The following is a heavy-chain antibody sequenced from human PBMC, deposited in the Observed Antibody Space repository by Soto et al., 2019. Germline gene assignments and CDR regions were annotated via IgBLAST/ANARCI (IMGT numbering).Heavy chain of an antibody. V-gene: IGHV3-23*01. D-gene: IGHD5-12*01. J-gene: IGHJ4*02. CDR2: ISGSAGRT. CDR3: VKDLVAKGGY. Sequence: PGGSLRLSCAASGFTFSIYAMSWVRQAPGKGLEWVSLISGSAGRTYYADSVKGRFTISRDNSKNTLDLQMNSLRAEDTAVYYCVKDLVAKGGYWGQGILVTVSS. CDR1: GFTFSIYA.